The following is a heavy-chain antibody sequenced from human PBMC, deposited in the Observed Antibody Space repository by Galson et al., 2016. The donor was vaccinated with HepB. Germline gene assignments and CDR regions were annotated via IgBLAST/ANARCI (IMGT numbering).Heavy chain of an antibody. V-gene: IGHV5-10-1*01. CDR2: IDPVDSFI. Sequence: QSGAEVKKPGESLKISCQVSGYRFTDYWISWVRQVPGKGLEWMGRIDPVDSFIDYSPSFQGHTTLSTDKSISTAYLQWSSLKPSDTATYYCAKTGPDNYWGQGTLVTVSS. CDR3: AKTGPDNY. CDR1: GYRFTDYW. J-gene: IGHJ4*02. D-gene: IGHD3-10*01.